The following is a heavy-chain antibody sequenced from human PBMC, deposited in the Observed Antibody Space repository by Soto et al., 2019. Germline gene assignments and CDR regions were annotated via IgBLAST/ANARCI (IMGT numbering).Heavy chain of an antibody. J-gene: IGHJ6*02. CDR2: ISYDGSIK. Sequence: GGSLRLSCAASGFTFRGYGMHWVRQAPGRGLEWVALISYDGSIKYYADSVRGRFTISRDNSKNTLYLQMSSLRAEDTAVYYCANSEYSRYKNIDVWGQGTTVTVSS. V-gene: IGHV3-30*18. D-gene: IGHD5-18*01. CDR1: GFTFRGYG. CDR3: ANSEYSRYKNIDV.